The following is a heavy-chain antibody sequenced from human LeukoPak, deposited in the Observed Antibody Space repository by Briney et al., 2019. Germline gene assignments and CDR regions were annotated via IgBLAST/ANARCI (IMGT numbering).Heavy chain of an antibody. J-gene: IGHJ6*02. CDR1: GYTFTSYD. CDR2: MNPNSGNT. D-gene: IGHD2-2*01. Sequence: ASVKVSCKASGYTFTSYDINWVRQATGQGLEWMGWMNPNSGNTGYAQKFQGRVTMTRSTSISTANMELSSLRSEDTAVYYCARTIVVPAALYYYYYGMDVWGQGTTVTVSS. CDR3: ARTIVVPAALYYYYYGMDV. V-gene: IGHV1-8*01.